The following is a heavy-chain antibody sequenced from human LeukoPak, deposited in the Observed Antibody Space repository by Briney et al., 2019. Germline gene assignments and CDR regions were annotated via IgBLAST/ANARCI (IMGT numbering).Heavy chain of an antibody. CDR1: GFTFSSYG. V-gene: IGHV3-30*02. Sequence: GGSLRLSCAASGFTFSSYGMHWVRQAPGKGLEWVAFIRYDGSNKYYAASVKGRFTISRDNSKNTLYLQMNSLRAEDTAVYYCAKGTISGIPAAIPFDYWGQGTLVTVSS. CDR2: IRYDGSNK. D-gene: IGHD2-2*01. J-gene: IGHJ4*02. CDR3: AKGTISGIPAAIPFDY.